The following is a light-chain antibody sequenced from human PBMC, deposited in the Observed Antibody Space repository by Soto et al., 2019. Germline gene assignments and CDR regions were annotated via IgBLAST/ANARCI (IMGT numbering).Light chain of an antibody. CDR3: QKYDSDPFT. CDR1: QGISNY. Sequence: DIQMTQSPSSLSASVGDRVTITCRASQGISNYLAWYQQKPGKIPKLLIYDATTLHSGVPSRFSGSGFGTDFTLTISSLQPEDVATFYCQKYDSDPFTFGPGTKVDTK. V-gene: IGKV1-27*01. J-gene: IGKJ3*01. CDR2: DAT.